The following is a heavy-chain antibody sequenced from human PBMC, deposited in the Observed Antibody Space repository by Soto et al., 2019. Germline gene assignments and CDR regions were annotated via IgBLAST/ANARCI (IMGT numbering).Heavy chain of an antibody. CDR3: AHRPGNDYVWGSYRPRDYFDY. Sequence: QITLKESGPTLVKPTQTLTLTCTFSGFSLSTSGVGVGWIRQPPGKALEWLALIYWDDDKRYSPSLKSRLTITKDTSKNQVVHTMTNMDPVDTATYYCAHRPGNDYVWGSYRPRDYFDYWGQGTLVTVSS. D-gene: IGHD3-16*02. J-gene: IGHJ4*02. CDR2: IYWDDDK. V-gene: IGHV2-5*02. CDR1: GFSLSTSGVG.